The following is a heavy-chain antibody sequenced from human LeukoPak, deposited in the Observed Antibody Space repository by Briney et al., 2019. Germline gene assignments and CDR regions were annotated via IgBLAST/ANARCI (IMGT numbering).Heavy chain of an antibody. Sequence: GGSLKLSCAASGFTFSGSAMHWVRQASGKGLEWVGRIRSKANSYATAYAASVKGRFTISRDDSKNTAYLQMNSLKTEDTAVYSCTRQVEIGGDSSGYYFPFDYWGQGTLVTVSS. D-gene: IGHD3-22*01. J-gene: IGHJ4*02. V-gene: IGHV3-73*01. CDR3: TRQVEIGGDSSGYYFPFDY. CDR2: IRSKANSYAT. CDR1: GFTFSGSA.